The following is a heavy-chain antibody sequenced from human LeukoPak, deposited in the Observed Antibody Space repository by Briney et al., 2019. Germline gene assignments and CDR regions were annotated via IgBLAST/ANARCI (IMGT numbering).Heavy chain of an antibody. CDR2: IYTSGST. CDR1: GGSISSYY. J-gene: IGHJ4*02. D-gene: IGHD1-26*01. V-gene: IGHV4-4*07. CDR3: AXVSVSGSYPYYFDY. Sequence: SETLSLTCTVSGGSISSYYWSWIRQPAGKGLEWIGRIYTSGSTNYNPSLKSRVTMSVDTSKNQFSLKLSSVTAADTAVYYCAXVSVSGSYPYYFDYWGQGTLVTVSS.